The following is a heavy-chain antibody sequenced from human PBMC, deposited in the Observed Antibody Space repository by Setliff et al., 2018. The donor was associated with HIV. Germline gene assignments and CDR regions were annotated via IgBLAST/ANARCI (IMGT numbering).Heavy chain of an antibody. V-gene: IGHV4-34*01. CDR1: GGSFSGYY. Sequence: PSETLSLTCAVYGGSFSGYYWSWIRQPPGKGLEWIAEISHSGSTNYDPSLKSRVTISEDTSKNQLSLHLTSVTPEDTAVYYCARVFRNLPDYWGQGTLVTVSS. D-gene: IGHD1-1*01. CDR2: ISHSGST. CDR3: ARVFRNLPDY. J-gene: IGHJ4*02.